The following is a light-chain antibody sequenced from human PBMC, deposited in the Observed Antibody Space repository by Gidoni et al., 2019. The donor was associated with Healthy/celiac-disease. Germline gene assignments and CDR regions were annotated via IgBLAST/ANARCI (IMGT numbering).Light chain of an antibody. V-gene: IGKV1-39*01. CDR2: AAS. J-gene: IGKJ1*01. CDR1: QSISSD. Sequence: DIQMTQSPSSLSASVGDRVTITCRARQSISSDFIWYQQKPGKAPKLLIYAASSLQSGVPSRFSGSGSGKDFTLTISRLQPEDFATYYCQQSYSTPRTFGQGTKVEIK. CDR3: QQSYSTPRT.